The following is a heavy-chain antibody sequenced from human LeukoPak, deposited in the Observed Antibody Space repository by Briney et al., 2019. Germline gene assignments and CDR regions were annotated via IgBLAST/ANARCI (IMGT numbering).Heavy chain of an antibody. V-gene: IGHV1-8*01. D-gene: IGHD2-21*02. CDR1: GYTFTIYD. CDR2: MSSNSGNT. CDR3: ARDCNPEYYFDY. J-gene: IGHJ4*02. Sequence: GASVKVFCKASGYTFTIYDINWVRQATGQGLEGMGWMSSNSGNTGYAQKFQGRVTMTRNTSISTAYMELSSLRSEDTAVYYCARDCNPEYYFDYWGQGTLVTVSS.